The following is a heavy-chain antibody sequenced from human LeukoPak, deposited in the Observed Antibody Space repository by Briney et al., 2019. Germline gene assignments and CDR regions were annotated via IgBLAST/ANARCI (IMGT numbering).Heavy chain of an antibody. Sequence: QPGGSLRPSCAASGFTFSSYAMAWVRQATGKGLEWVSTVSGSGGSTYYADSVKGRFTISRDNSKNTLYLQMNSLRAEDTAVYYCTRSTSQTFIGGGGITQINRPDYWGQGTLVTVSS. CDR1: GFTFSSYA. CDR3: TRSTSQTFIGGGGITQINRPDY. CDR2: VSGSGGST. J-gene: IGHJ4*02. V-gene: IGHV3-23*01. D-gene: IGHD1-14*01.